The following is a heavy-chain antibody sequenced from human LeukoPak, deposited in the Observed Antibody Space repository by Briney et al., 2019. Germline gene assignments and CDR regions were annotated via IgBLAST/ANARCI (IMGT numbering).Heavy chain of an antibody. V-gene: IGHV3-7*03. CDR3: ARARSHLDLEFDP. Sequence: GGSLRLSCAVSGFTFSNYWMSWVRQAPGKGLEWVANIKQDGYEKYYVDSVKGRFTISRDNAKNSLYLQMDSLRAEDTAVFYCARARSHLDLEFDPWGQGTLVTVSS. CDR2: IKQDGYEK. D-gene: IGHD1-1*01. J-gene: IGHJ5*02. CDR1: GFTFSNYW.